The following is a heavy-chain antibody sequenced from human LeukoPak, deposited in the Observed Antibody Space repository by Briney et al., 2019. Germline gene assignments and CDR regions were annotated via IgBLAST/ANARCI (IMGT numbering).Heavy chain of an antibody. D-gene: IGHD3-10*01. V-gene: IGHV3-21*01. J-gene: IGHJ4*02. CDR1: GFTFSSYS. CDR2: ISSSSSYI. Sequence: GGSLRLSCAASGFTFSSYSMNWVRQAPGEGLEWGSSISSSSSYIYYADSVKGRFTISRDNAKNSLYLQMNSLRAEDTALYYCARDEPGFGELLVHWGEGSLVTVSS. CDR3: ARDEPGFGELLVH.